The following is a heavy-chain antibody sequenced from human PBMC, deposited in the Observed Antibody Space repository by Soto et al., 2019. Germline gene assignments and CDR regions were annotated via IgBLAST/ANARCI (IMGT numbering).Heavy chain of an antibody. D-gene: IGHD6-13*01. J-gene: IGHJ5*02. CDR2: RCYDGSNK. V-gene: IGHV3-33*01. CDR3: ARELRVSSSWYDVGWFDP. CDR1: GFTFSSYG. Sequence: QVQLVESGGGVVQPGRSLRLSCAASGFTFSSYGMHWVRQAPGTGLEWVAVRCYDGSNKYYAASVKARFTISRYTSKNTLYMQMNSLRAEDTAVYYCARELRVSSSWYDVGWFDPWGPGTLVNVSS.